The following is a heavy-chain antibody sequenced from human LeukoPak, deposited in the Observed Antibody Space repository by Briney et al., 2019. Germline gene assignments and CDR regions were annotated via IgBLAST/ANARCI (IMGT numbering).Heavy chain of an antibody. CDR3: AKEGSYGYYFDY. V-gene: IGHV3-30*18. D-gene: IGHD5-18*01. CDR2: ISYDGSNK. Sequence: GGSLRLSCAASGFTFSSYGMHWVRQAPGKELEWVAVISYDGSNKYYADSVKGRFTISRDNSKNTLYLQMNSLRAEDTAVYYCAKEGSYGYYFDYWGQGTLVTVSS. CDR1: GFTFSSYG. J-gene: IGHJ4*02.